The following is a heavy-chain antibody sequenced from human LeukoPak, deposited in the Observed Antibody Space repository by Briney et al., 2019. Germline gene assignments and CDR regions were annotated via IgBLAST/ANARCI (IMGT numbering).Heavy chain of an antibody. CDR1: GYTFTSYG. CDR3: ASLRHDYRRSHDY. CDR2: ISAYNGNT. D-gene: IGHD4-11*01. Sequence: ASVKVSCKASGYTFTSYGISWMRQAPGQGLEWMGWISAYNGNTNYAQKLQGRVTMTTDTSTSTAYMELRSLRSEDTAVYYCASLRHDYRRSHDYWGQGTLVTVSS. J-gene: IGHJ4*02. V-gene: IGHV1-18*01.